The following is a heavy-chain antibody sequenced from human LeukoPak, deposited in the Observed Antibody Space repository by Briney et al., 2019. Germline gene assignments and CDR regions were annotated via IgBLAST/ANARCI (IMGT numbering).Heavy chain of an antibody. V-gene: IGHV1-69*01. Sequence: SVKVSCKASGGTFSSDAISWVRQAPGQGLEWMGGIIPIFGTANYAQKFQGRVTITADESTSTAYMELSSLRSEDTAVYYCARDVYKYDILTGYYTFDYWGQGTLVTVSS. D-gene: IGHD3-9*01. CDR2: IIPIFGTA. J-gene: IGHJ4*02. CDR3: ARDVYKYDILTGYYTFDY. CDR1: GGTFSSDA.